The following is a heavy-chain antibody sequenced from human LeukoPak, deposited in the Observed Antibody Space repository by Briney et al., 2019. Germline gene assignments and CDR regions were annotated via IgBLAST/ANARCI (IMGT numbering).Heavy chain of an antibody. D-gene: IGHD3-10*01. J-gene: IGHJ4*02. V-gene: IGHV3-23*01. CDR1: GFTFSSYA. CDR3: AKKPAHDYYGSGSDGPFYFDY. Sequence: GGSLRLSCAASGFTFSSYAMSWVRQAPGKGLEWVSAISGSGGSTYYADSVKGRFTISRDNSKNTLYLQMNSLRAEDTAVYYCAKKPAHDYYGSGSDGPFYFDYWGQGTLVTVSS. CDR2: ISGSGGST.